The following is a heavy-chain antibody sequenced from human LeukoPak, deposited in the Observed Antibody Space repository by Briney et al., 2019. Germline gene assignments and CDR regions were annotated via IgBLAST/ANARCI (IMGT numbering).Heavy chain of an antibody. D-gene: IGHD5-18*01. Sequence: SETLSLTCTVSVGSISSSSAYWGWIRQPPGKGLEWIGCIYYSKNTYYNPSRKRRVIISADTYKNHSSLTLGSVSATDTAVYYCVSTRGFSYGYFDYWGQGTLVTVSS. J-gene: IGHJ4*02. CDR3: VSTRGFSYGYFDY. CDR1: VGSISSSSAY. V-gene: IGHV4-39*02. CDR2: IYYSKNT.